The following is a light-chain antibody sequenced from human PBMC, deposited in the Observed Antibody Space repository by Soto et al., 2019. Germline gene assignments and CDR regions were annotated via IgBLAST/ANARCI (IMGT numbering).Light chain of an antibody. J-gene: IGLJ3*02. CDR2: EGS. Sequence: QSALTQPASVSGSPGQSITISCTGTSSDVGSYNLVSWYQLHPGKAPKLMIYEGSKRPSGVSNRFSGSKSGNTASLTISGLQAEDEADYYCCSYARSNTWMFGGGTQLTVL. V-gene: IGLV2-23*01. CDR3: CSYARSNTWM. CDR1: SSDVGSYNL.